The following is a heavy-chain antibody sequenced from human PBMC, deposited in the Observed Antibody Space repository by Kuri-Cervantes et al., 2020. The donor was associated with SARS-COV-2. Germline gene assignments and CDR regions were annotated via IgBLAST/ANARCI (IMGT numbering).Heavy chain of an antibody. J-gene: IGHJ6*03. CDR2: ISYDGSNK. D-gene: IGHD3-9*01. CDR3: ARDYSVRYFDWLLSVGGMDV. V-gene: IGHV3-30*04. CDR1: GFTFSSYA. Sequence: GGSLRLSCAASGFTFSSYAMHWVRQAPCKGLEWVAVISYDGSNKYYADSVKGRFTISRDNSKNTLYLQMNSLRAEDTAVYYCARDYSVRYFDWLLSVGGMDVWGKGTTVTVSS.